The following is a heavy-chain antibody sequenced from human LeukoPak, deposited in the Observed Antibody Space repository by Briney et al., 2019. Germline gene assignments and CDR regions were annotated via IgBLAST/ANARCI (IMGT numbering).Heavy chain of an antibody. D-gene: IGHD6-13*01. V-gene: IGHV3-11*05. CDR3: ARGGLEAAGLRY. J-gene: IGHJ4*02. CDR2: IGTSSSYT. Sequence: PGGSLRLSCAASGYIFSEYYMTWISQVPGKGLEWVSYIGTSSSYTNYADSVRGRFTISRDNAKNSLFLQMNSLRAEDTALYYCARGGLEAAGLRYWGQGTLVTVSS. CDR1: GYIFSEYY.